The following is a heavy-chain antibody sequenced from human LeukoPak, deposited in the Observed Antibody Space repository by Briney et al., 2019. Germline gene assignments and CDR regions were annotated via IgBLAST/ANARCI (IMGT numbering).Heavy chain of an antibody. CDR3: ARKAPYYSDGSGPLGTYYFDY. Sequence: SETLSLTCTVSGVSISSSSYYWGWIRQPPGKGLEWIGSIYYSGSTYYNPSLKSRVTISVDTSENQFSLKLSSVTAADTAVYYCARKAPYYSDGSGPLGTYYFDYWGQGTLVTVSS. J-gene: IGHJ4*02. V-gene: IGHV4-39*07. CDR1: GVSISSSSYY. CDR2: IYYSGST. D-gene: IGHD3-22*01.